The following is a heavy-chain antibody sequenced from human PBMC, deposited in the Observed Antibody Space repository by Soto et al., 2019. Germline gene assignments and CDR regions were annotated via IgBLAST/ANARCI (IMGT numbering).Heavy chain of an antibody. D-gene: IGHD4-17*01. V-gene: IGHV3-48*01. J-gene: IGHJ4*02. CDR3: ARDRKALTTVTTLDY. Sequence: EVQLVESGGGLVQPGGSLRLSCAASGFTFSSYSMNWVRQAPGKGLEWVSYISSSSSTIYYADSVKGRFTISRDNAKNSLYLQMNRLRAEDTAVYYCARDRKALTTVTTLDYWGQGTLVTVSS. CDR1: GFTFSSYS. CDR2: ISSSSSTI.